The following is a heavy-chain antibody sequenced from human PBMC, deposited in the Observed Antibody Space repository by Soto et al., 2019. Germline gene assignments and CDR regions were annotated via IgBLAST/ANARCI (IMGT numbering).Heavy chain of an antibody. J-gene: IGHJ4*02. Sequence: QVQLVESGGGVVQPGRSLRLSCAASGFTFSSFTMHWVRQAPGKGLEWVALISYDGNNKFYADSVKGRFTISRDNSKNTLYLQVNSRKTEDSAVYYCARSIAVAGTPEFDSWGQGTLVTVSS. D-gene: IGHD6-19*01. CDR2: ISYDGNNK. CDR3: ARSIAVAGTPEFDS. CDR1: GFTFSSFT. V-gene: IGHV3-30*04.